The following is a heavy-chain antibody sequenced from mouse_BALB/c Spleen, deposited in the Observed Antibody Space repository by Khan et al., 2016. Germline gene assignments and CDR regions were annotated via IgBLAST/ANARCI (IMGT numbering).Heavy chain of an antibody. V-gene: IGHV3-6*02. CDR1: GYSITSGYY. Sequence: EVQLQESGPGLVKPSQSLSLTCSVTGYSITSGYYWNWIRQFPGNKLEWMGYISYDGSNNYNPSLKNRISITRDTSKNQFFLKLNSVTTEDTATYDCASRPAWFAYWGQGTLVTVSA. J-gene: IGHJ3*01. CDR3: ASRPAWFAY. CDR2: ISYDGSN.